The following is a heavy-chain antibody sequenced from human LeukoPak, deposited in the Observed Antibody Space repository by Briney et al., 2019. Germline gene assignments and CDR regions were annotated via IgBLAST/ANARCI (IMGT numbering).Heavy chain of an antibody. CDR2: IYPGDSDT. J-gene: IGHJ3*02. V-gene: IGHV5-51*01. CDR1: GYSFTSYW. CDR3: ARQSYDDTGYFYKGAFDI. D-gene: IGHD3-22*01. Sequence: GESLKISCKGSGYSFTSYWIGWVRQMPGKGLEWMGVIYPGDSDTKYSPSFQGQVTFSVDRSIATAYLQWSALKASDTAIYYCARQSYDDTGYFYKGAFDIWGQGTMDTVSA.